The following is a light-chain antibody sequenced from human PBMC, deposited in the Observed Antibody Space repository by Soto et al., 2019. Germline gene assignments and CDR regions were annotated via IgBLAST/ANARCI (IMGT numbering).Light chain of an antibody. J-gene: IGKJ2*01. V-gene: IGKV3-15*01. CDR3: QQYDDWPPYT. CDR2: GAS. Sequence: EIVMTQSPATRSVSPGEGATLSCRASQSVRTNLAWYQQRPGQAPRLLIYGASTRATDIPARFSGTGSGTEFTLTIRSLQSEDFAVYYCQQYDDWPPYTFGQGTKLEI. CDR1: QSVRTN.